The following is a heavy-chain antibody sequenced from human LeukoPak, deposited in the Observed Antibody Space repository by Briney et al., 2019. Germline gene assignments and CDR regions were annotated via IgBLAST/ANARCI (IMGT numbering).Heavy chain of an antibody. CDR1: GGSISSYY. V-gene: IGHV4-4*07. D-gene: IGHD6-13*01. J-gene: IGHJ5*02. CDR2: IYTSGST. Sequence: PSETLSLTCTVSGGSISSYYWSWIQQPAGKGLEWIGRIYTSGSTNYNPSLKSRVTMSVDTSKNQFSLKLSSVTAADTAVYYCARDSRRYSSSWYDNDNWFDPWGQGTLVTVSS. CDR3: ARDSRRYSSSWYDNDNWFDP.